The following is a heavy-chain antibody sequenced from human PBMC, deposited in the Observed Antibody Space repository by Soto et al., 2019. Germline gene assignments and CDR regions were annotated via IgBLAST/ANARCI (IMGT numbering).Heavy chain of an antibody. CDR2: INHSGST. J-gene: IGHJ6*02. CDR3: ARVGAKTYGSGSYYLYYYYGMDV. CDR1: GGSFSGYY. V-gene: IGHV4-34*01. D-gene: IGHD3-10*01. Sequence: SETLSLTCAVYGGSFSGYYWSWIRQPPGKGLEWIGEINHSGSTNYNPSLKSRVTISVDTSKYQFSLKLSSVTAADTAVYYCARVGAKTYGSGSYYLYYYYGMDVWGQGTTVTVSS.